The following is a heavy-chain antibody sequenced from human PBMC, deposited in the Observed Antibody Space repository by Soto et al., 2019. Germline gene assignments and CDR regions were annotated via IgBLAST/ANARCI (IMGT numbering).Heavy chain of an antibody. J-gene: IGHJ4*02. CDR2: ISGSGGST. CDR3: AKLPSPRAYCGVDCFFDS. D-gene: IGHD2-21*02. Sequence: EVQLLESGGGLVQPGGSLRLSCAASGFTCSSDAMSWVLQAPGKGLEWVSGISGSGGSTHYADSVKGRFTISRDNPKNTLYLQMDSLRAADTAVYYFAKLPSPRAYCGVDCFFDSWGQGTLVTVSS. V-gene: IGHV3-23*01. CDR1: GFTCSSDA.